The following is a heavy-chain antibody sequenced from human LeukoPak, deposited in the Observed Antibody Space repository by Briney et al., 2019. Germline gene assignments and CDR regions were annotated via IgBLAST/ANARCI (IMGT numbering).Heavy chain of an antibody. J-gene: IGHJ3*02. Sequence: GGSLRRSCAASGFTFNHFGMSWVRQAPGRGRVWCSTICDSGGNTYYADSVKGRSTISRHNSKNTLYLQMNSLRAEDTAVYYCAKDVSVEMATSPLVGAFDIWGQGTMVTVSS. V-gene: IGHV3-23*01. CDR2: ICDSGGNT. CDR3: AKDVSVEMATSPLVGAFDI. CDR1: GFTFNHFG. D-gene: IGHD5-24*01.